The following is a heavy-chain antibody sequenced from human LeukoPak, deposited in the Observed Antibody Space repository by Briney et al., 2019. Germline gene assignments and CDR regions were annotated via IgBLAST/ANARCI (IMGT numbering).Heavy chain of an antibody. CDR2: ISGSGGST. CDR3: AKSNSGPTGFDI. J-gene: IGHJ3*02. D-gene: IGHD3-10*01. Sequence: GESLRLSCTASGFKFSIYAMSWVRQAPGKGLEWVSAISGSGGSTYYADSVKGRFTISRDNSKNTLYLQMNSLRAEDTAVYYCAKSNSGPTGFDIWGQGTMVTVSS. V-gene: IGHV3-23*01. CDR1: GFKFSIYA.